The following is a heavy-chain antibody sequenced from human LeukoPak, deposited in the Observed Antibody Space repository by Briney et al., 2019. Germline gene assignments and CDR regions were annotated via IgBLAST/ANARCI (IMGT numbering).Heavy chain of an antibody. Sequence: LSGGSLRLSCAASGFTFSTYWMHWVRQPPGKGLVWVSRINGDGTQTNYADSVKGRLTVSRDNAKNTLYLQMNSLRADDTAVYFCIRDLRDHDYWGQGALVTVSS. CDR2: INGDGTQT. J-gene: IGHJ4*02. CDR3: IRDLRDHDY. V-gene: IGHV3-74*01. CDR1: GFTFSTYW.